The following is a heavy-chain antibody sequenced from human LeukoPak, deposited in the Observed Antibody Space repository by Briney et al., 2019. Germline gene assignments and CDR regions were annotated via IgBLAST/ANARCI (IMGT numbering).Heavy chain of an antibody. D-gene: IGHD5-12*01. Sequence: GGSLRLSCAASGFTFGSYGMHWVRQAPGKGLEWVAFIRYDGSNKYYADSVKGRFTISRDNSKNTLYLQMNSLRAEDTAVYYCAKVASGYDYGYFDYWGQGTLVTVSS. CDR1: GFTFGSYG. J-gene: IGHJ4*02. CDR2: IRYDGSNK. CDR3: AKVASGYDYGYFDY. V-gene: IGHV3-30*02.